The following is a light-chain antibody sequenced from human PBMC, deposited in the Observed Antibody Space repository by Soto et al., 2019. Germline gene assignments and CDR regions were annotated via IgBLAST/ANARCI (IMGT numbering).Light chain of an antibody. Sequence: DIQMTQSPSTLSASVGDRVTITCRASQSISSWLAWYQQKPGKAPKLLIYDASSLESGVPSRFSGSGSGTEFTLTISSLQPDDFATYYCQQYDNLPWTFGQGTKVEIK. J-gene: IGKJ1*01. CDR2: DAS. CDR1: QSISSW. V-gene: IGKV1-5*01. CDR3: QQYDNLPWT.